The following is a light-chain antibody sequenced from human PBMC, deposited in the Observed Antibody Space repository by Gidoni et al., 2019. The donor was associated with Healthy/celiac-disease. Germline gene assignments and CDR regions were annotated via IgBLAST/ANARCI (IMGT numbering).Light chain of an antibody. V-gene: IGLV2-11*01. CDR2: DVS. CDR3: CSYAGTYTHVV. CDR1: SSNVGDYNK. Sequence: QSALPPSRSASGSPGQSVTISCTGTSSNVGDYNKVSWYQQHPGKAPKLMIYDVSKRPSGVTDRFSGSKSGNTASLTISGLQAEDEADYYCCSYAGTYTHVVFGGGTKLTVL. J-gene: IGLJ2*01.